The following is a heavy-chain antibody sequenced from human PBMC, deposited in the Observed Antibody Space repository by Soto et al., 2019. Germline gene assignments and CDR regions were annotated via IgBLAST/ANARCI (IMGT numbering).Heavy chain of an antibody. V-gene: IGHV3-30-3*01. CDR3: TRADPTVTLSVFDP. Sequence: GGSLRFSCAASGFIFSSYAMHWVRQAPGKGLEWVAVISYDGSSKYYADSVKGRFTISRDNSKNTLYLQMNSLSVEDTAVYYCTRADPTVTLSVFDPWGQGTLVTVSS. D-gene: IGHD4-17*01. J-gene: IGHJ5*02. CDR2: ISYDGSSK. CDR1: GFIFSSYA.